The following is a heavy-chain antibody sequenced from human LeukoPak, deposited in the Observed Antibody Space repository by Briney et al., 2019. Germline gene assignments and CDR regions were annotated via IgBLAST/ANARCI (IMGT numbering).Heavy chain of an antibody. J-gene: IGHJ6*03. CDR3: AKAVKGYYYYYMDV. Sequence: GGSLRLSCAASGFTFSSYAMSWVRQAPGKGLEWVSAISGSGGSTYYADSVKGRFTISRDNSKNTLCLQMNSLRAEDTAVYYCAKAVKGYYYYYMDVWGKGTTVTVSS. CDR2: ISGSGGST. V-gene: IGHV3-23*01. CDR1: GFTFSSYA.